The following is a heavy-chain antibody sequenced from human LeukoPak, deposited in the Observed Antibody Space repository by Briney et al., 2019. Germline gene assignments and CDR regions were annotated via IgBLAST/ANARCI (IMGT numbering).Heavy chain of an antibody. J-gene: IGHJ4*02. D-gene: IGHD1-1*01. CDR1: GGTFSSYA. CDR2: IIPILGIA. CDR3: ARDVEMATTPLFDY. Sequence: SVKVSCKASGGTFSSYAISWVRQAPGQGLEWMGRIIPILGIANYVQKFQGRVTITADKSTSTAYMELSSLRSEDTAVYYCARDVEMATTPLFDYWGQGTLVTVSS. V-gene: IGHV1-69*04.